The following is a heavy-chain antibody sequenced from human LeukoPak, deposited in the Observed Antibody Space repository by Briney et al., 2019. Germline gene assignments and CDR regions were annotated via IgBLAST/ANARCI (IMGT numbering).Heavy chain of an antibody. CDR1: GFTFSNYA. J-gene: IGHJ4*02. V-gene: IGHV3-23*01. CDR2: ISGSGGST. CDR3: AKDSKPVAPRWSDY. D-gene: IGHD2-2*01. Sequence: GGSLRLSCAAPGFTFSNYAMNWVRQAPGKGLEWVSSISGSGGSTYYADSVKGRFTISRDNSKNTLYLQMNSLRAEDTAVYYCAKDSKPVAPRWSDYWGQGTQVTVSS.